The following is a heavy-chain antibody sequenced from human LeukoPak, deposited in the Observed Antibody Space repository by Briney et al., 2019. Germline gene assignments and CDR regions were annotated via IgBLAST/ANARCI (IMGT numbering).Heavy chain of an antibody. J-gene: IGHJ3*02. CDR3: ARDLDWGYTPRPSAFDI. D-gene: IGHD3-3*01. V-gene: IGHV1-2*02. Sequence: ASVKVSCKTSGYTFTGYFIHWVRQAPGQGLEWMGWINPNSGDTSYAQRFKGRVTMTRDKSISTAYMELSRVRYDDTAEYFCARDLDWGYTPRPSAFDIWGQGTMVTVSS. CDR2: INPNSGDT. CDR1: GYTFTGYF.